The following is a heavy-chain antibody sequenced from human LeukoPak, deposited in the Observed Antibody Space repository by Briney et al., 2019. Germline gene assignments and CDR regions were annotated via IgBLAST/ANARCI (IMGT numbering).Heavy chain of an antibody. J-gene: IGHJ4*02. V-gene: IGHV4-31*03. CDR2: IYYSGST. CDR3: ASLHYGSGAIDY. CDR1: GGSISSGGYY. D-gene: IGHD3-10*01. Sequence: PSETLSLTCTVSGGSISSGGYYWSWIRQHPGKGLEWIGYIYYSGSTYYNPSLKSRVTISVDTSKNQFSLKLSSVTAADTAVYYCASLHYGSGAIDYWGQGTLVTVSS.